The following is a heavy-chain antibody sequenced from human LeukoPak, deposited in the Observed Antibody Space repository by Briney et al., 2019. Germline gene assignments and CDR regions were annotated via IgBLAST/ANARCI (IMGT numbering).Heavy chain of an antibody. J-gene: IGHJ4*02. Sequence: SETLSLTCTVSGGSVSSGSYYWSWIRQPAGKGLEWIGRIYTSGSTNYNPSLKSRVTISVDTSKNQFSLKLSSVTAADTAVYYCARGGYCTNGVCFGIDYWGQGTLVTVSS. D-gene: IGHD2-8*01. V-gene: IGHV4-61*02. CDR1: GGSVSSGSYY. CDR2: IYTSGST. CDR3: ARGGYCTNGVCFGIDY.